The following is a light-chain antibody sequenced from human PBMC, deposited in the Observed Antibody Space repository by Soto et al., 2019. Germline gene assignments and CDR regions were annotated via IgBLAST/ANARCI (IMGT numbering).Light chain of an antibody. CDR2: CAS. CDR1: QSLLYNSNNKNY. J-gene: IGKJ4*01. Sequence: DIVMTQSPDSLAVSLGERATINCKSSQSLLYNSNNKNYLAWYQQEPGQPTKLLIYCASTRESGVPDRFSGSGSGTDFTLTISNLQAEDVAVYYCHQYYSVPLTFGGGTKVEIK. CDR3: HQYYSVPLT. V-gene: IGKV4-1*01.